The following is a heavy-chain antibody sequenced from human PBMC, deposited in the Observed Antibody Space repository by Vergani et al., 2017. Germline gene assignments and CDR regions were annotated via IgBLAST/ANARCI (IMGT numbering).Heavy chain of an antibody. J-gene: IGHJ3*02. CDR3: ARLTSSGSHAFDI. D-gene: IGHD3-10*01. CDR1: GGSISSGSYY. CDR2: IYTSGST. V-gene: IGHV4-61*02. Sequence: QLQLQESGPGLVKPSQTLSLTCTVSGGSISSGSYYWSWIRQPAGKGLEWIGRIYTSGSTNYNPSLKSRVTISVDTSKNQFSLKLSSVTAADTAVYYCARLTSSGSHAFDIWGQGTMVTVSS.